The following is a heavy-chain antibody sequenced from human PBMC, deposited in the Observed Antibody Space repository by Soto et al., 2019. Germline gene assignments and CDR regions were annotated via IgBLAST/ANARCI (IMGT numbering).Heavy chain of an antibody. CDR2: IYYSGST. V-gene: IGHV4-30-4*01. CDR1: GGSVSSGDYY. J-gene: IGHJ4*02. Sequence: PSEPLSLGFTVSGGSVSSGDYYWNWIRQPPGKGLEWIGYIYYSGSTYYKPSLKSRVSISVDTSKNQFSLRLTSVTAADTAVYYCAREPYDYDRSGHFDYWGQGTLVTVSS. CDR3: AREPYDYDRSGHFDY. D-gene: IGHD3-22*01.